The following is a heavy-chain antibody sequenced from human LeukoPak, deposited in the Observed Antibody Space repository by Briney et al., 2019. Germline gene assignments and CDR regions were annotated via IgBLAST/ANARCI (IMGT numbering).Heavy chain of an antibody. Sequence: GGAPRHSCAPPGFSPSSSNLRWVSRDLGRGVGRGSPIGTVGDTYYSNSVKGRFTISRDNAKNSLYLQIKSLRPEDTAFNYCANTPVSDTGMKSYFDYWGQGPLVTVSS. D-gene: IGHD5-18*01. CDR2: IGTVGDT. CDR1: GFSPSSSN. J-gene: IGHJ4*02. CDR3: ANTPVSDTGMKSYFDY. V-gene: IGHV3-13*01.